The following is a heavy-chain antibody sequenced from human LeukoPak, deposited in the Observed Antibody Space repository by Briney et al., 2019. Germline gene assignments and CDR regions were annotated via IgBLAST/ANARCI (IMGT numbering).Heavy chain of an antibody. V-gene: IGHV1-18*01. J-gene: IGHJ4*02. CDR2: ISAYNGNT. CDR3: ARDSRSSGWYHFDY. D-gene: IGHD6-19*01. CDR1: GGTFSSYA. Sequence: ASVKVSCKASGGTFSSYAISWVRQAPGQGLEWMGWISAYNGNTNYAQKLQGRVTMTTDTSTSTAYMELRSLRSDDTAVYYCARDSRSSGWYHFDYWGQGTLVTVSS.